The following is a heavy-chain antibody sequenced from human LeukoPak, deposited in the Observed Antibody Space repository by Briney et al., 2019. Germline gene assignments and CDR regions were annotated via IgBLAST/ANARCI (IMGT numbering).Heavy chain of an antibody. D-gene: IGHD3-9*01. J-gene: IGHJ3*02. Sequence: GSSVKVSCKASGGTFSSYAISWVRQAPGQGLEWMGGIIPIFGTANYAQKFQGRVTITADESTSTAYMELSSLRSEDTAVYCCARRYDILTGYSPDAFDIWGQGTMVTVSS. CDR3: ARRYDILTGYSPDAFDI. V-gene: IGHV1-69*01. CDR1: GGTFSSYA. CDR2: IIPIFGTA.